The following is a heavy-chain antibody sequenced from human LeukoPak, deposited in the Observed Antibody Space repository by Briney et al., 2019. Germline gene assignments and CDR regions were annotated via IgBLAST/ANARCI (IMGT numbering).Heavy chain of an antibody. V-gene: IGHV4-30-4*01. Sequence: PSETLSLTCTVSGGSISTDDTYWTWIRQSPGKGLEWIGYIYYSGRTHYNPSLKSRVTISANTSKNQFSLKLSSVTAADTAVYYCTRDPTVTNGEDWYFDLWGRGTLVTVSS. D-gene: IGHD4-17*01. CDR2: IYYSGRT. J-gene: IGHJ2*01. CDR3: TRDPTVTNGEDWYFDL. CDR1: GGSISTDDTY.